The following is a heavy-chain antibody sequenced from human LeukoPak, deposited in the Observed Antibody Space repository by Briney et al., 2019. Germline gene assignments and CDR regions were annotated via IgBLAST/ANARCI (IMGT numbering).Heavy chain of an antibody. V-gene: IGHV4-39*07. CDR3: ARGVEPPWFDP. D-gene: IGHD1-1*01. J-gene: IGHJ5*02. CDR2: IYYSGST. CDR1: GGSISSSSYY. Sequence: SETLSLTCTVSGGSISSSSYYWGWIRQPPGKGLEWIGSIYYSGSTYYNPSLKSRVTISVDTSKNQFSLKLSSVTAADTAVYYCARGVEPPWFDPWGQGTLVTVSS.